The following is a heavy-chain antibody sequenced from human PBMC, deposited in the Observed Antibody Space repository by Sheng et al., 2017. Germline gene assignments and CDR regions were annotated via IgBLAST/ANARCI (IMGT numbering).Heavy chain of an antibody. CDR1: GGSFSGYY. V-gene: IGHV4-34*01. Sequence: QVQLQQCGAGLLKPSETLSLTCAVYGGSFSGYYWSWIRQPPGKGLEWIGEINHSGSTNYNPSLKSRVAISVDTSKNQFSLKLSSVTAADTAVYYCARLLSSATYDYWGQGTLVTVSS. D-gene: IGHD6-19*01. CDR2: INHSGST. CDR3: ARLLSSATYDY. J-gene: IGHJ4*02.